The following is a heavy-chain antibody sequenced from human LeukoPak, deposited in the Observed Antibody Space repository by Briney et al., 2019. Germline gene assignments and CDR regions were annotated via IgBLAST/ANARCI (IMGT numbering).Heavy chain of an antibody. D-gene: IGHD2-15*01. CDR1: GYSISSGYY. CDR2: IYHSGST. Sequence: SETLSLTCTVSGYSISSGYYWGWIRQPPGKGLEWIGSIYHSGSTYYNPSLKSRVTITVDTSKNQFSLKLSSVTAADTAVYYCARVLFPTIGNWFDPWGQGTLVTVSS. V-gene: IGHV4-38-2*02. CDR3: ARVLFPTIGNWFDP. J-gene: IGHJ5*02.